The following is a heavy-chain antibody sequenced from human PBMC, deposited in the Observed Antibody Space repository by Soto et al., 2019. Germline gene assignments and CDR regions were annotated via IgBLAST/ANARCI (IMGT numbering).Heavy chain of an antibody. D-gene: IGHD2-15*01. Sequence: ASVKVSCKASGYTFTSYGFSWVRQAPGQGLEWMGWISGYNGNRNYAQKFQGRVTMTTDTSTSSAYMELRSLRSDDTAVYYCARDFSSGYCSGGSCYIFDYWGQGTLVTVSS. V-gene: IGHV1-18*01. J-gene: IGHJ4*02. CDR1: GYTFTSYG. CDR3: ARDFSSGYCSGGSCYIFDY. CDR2: ISGYNGNR.